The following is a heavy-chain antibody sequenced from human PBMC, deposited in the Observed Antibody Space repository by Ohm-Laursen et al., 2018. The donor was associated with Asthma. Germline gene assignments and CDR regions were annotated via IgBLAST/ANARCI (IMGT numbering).Heavy chain of an antibody. CDR2: ITSDGSWT. CDR1: GFTFSSFA. CDR3: AKDLDSSGWEFFDY. V-gene: IGHV3-30-3*01. Sequence: SLRLSCAASGFTFSSFAMHWVRQAPGKGLEWVTIITSDGSWTSYADSVKGRFTISRDNSKNTLTLEMNSLRVEDTAVYFCAKDLDSSGWEFFDYWGQGSLVTVSS. D-gene: IGHD6-19*01. J-gene: IGHJ4*02.